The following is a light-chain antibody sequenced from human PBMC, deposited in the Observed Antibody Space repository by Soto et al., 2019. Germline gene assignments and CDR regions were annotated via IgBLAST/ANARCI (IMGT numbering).Light chain of an antibody. CDR1: SSDVGGYNY. CDR3: SSSAGSSNV. CDR2: EVS. Sequence: QSVLTQPPSASGSPGQSVAISCTGTSSDVGGYNYVSWYQQHPGKAPKLMINEVSNRPSGVPDRFSCSKSGNTASLTASRLGEEDAADYYCSSSAGSSNVFGTGTKVTVL. J-gene: IGLJ1*01. V-gene: IGLV2-8*01.